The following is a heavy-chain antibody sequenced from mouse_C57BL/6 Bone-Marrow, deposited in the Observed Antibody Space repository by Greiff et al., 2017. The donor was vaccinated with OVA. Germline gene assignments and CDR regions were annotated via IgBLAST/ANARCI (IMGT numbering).Heavy chain of an antibody. D-gene: IGHD1-1*01. V-gene: IGHV1-64*01. CDR3: ARCTTVGYYAMDY. J-gene: IGHJ4*01. CDR2: IHPNSGST. Sequence: QVQLQQPRAELVKPGASVKLSCKASGYTFTSYWMHWVKQRPGQGLEWIGMIHPNSGSTNYNEKFKSKATLTVDKSSSTAYMQLSSLTSEDSAVYYCARCTTVGYYAMDYWGQGTSVTVSS. CDR1: GYTFTSYW.